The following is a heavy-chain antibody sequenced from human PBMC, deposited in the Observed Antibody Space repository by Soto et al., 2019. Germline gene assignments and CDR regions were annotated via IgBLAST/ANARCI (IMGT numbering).Heavy chain of an antibody. CDR1: GGTFSSYA. V-gene: IGHV1-69*13. CDR2: IIPIFGTA. J-gene: IGHJ3*02. CDR3: AGFGRWLQIQVGGAAFDI. Sequence: GASVKVSCKASGGTFSSYAISWVRQAPGQGLEWMGGIIPIFGTANYAQKFQGRVTITADESTSTAYMELSSLRSEDTAVYYCAGFGRWLQIQVGGAAFDIWGQGTMVTVSS. D-gene: IGHD5-12*01.